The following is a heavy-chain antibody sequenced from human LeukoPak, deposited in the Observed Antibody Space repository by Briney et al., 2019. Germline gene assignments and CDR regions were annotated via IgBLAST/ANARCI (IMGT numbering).Heavy chain of an antibody. CDR1: GFTFRNFG. D-gene: IGHD5-24*01. V-gene: IGHV3-30*18. Sequence: PGGSLRLSCAASGFTFRNFGMHWVRQAPGKGLEGVAVISYDAKNEYYTDSVKGRFTISRDNAKNTVYLQMNSLKPEDTAVYYCAKQMAVDYFDYWGQGTLVTVSS. CDR2: ISYDAKNE. CDR3: AKQMAVDYFDY. J-gene: IGHJ4*02.